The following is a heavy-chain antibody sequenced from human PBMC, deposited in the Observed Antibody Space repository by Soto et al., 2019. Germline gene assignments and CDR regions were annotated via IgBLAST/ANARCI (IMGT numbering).Heavy chain of an antibody. J-gene: IGHJ4*02. CDR2: IRGKTAGGTI. CDR3: TKVGPGAEELDY. Sequence: EVQLVESGGGLVKPGGSLRLSCAASGFTFTNAWMSWVRQAPGKGLEWVCRIRGKTAGGTIDDAAVVKGRFAIARDDSKHTLYLQMNSLKTEDTAVYYSTKVGPGAEELDYWGQGTLGTVSS. CDR1: GFTFTNAW. D-gene: IGHD2-2*01. V-gene: IGHV3-15*01.